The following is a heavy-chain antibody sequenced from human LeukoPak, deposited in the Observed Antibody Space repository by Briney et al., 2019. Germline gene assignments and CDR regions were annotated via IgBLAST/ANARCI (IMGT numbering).Heavy chain of an antibody. V-gene: IGHV1-18*01. D-gene: IGHD5-24*01. J-gene: IGHJ4*02. CDR2: ISAYNGNT. Sequence: GASVKVSCKASGYTFTSYGISWVRQAPGQGLEWMGWISAYNGNTNYAQKLQGRVTMTRNTSISTAYMELSSLRSEDTAVYYCARRRRDGYKDYWGQGTLVTVSS. CDR3: ARRRRDGYKDY. CDR1: GYTFTSYG.